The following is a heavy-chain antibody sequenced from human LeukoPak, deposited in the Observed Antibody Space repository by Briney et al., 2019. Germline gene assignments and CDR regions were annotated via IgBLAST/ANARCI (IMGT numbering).Heavy chain of an antibody. CDR2: ISYDGSNK. V-gene: IGHV3-30-3*01. J-gene: IGHJ6*02. D-gene: IGHD2-2*01. CDR3: ASPTQLPLKFYYYGMDV. Sequence: PGGSLRLSCAASGFTFRTYAMHWVRQAPGKGLEWVAIISYDGSNKYYADSVKGRFTISRDYSKNTLYLQMNSLIAEDTAVYYCASPTQLPLKFYYYGMDVWGQGTTVTVSS. CDR1: GFTFRTYA.